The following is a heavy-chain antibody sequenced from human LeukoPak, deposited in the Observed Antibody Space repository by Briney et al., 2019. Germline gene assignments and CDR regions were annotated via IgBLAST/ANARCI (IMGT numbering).Heavy chain of an antibody. CDR2: ISSSSSYI. J-gene: IGHJ5*02. CDR1: GFTFSSYS. D-gene: IGHD3-22*01. CDR3: ARASYYYDSSGYFYNWFDP. V-gene: IGHV3-21*01. Sequence: GGSLRLSCAASGFTFSSYSMNWVRQAPGEGLEWVSSISSSSSYIYYADSVKGRFTISRDNAKNSLYLQTNSLRAEDTAVYYCARASYYYDSSGYFYNWFDPWGQGTLVTVSS.